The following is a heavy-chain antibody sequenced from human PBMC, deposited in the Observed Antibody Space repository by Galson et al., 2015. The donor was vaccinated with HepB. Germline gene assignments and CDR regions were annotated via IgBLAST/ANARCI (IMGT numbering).Heavy chain of an antibody. CDR2: INTNTGNP. Sequence: SVKVSCKASGYTFTSYAMNWVRQAPGQGLEWMGWINTNTGNPTYAQGFTGRFVFSLDTSVSTAYLQISSLKAEDTAVYYCARGTSGASCSSTSCYRIVATRGNDYWGQGTLVTVSS. J-gene: IGHJ4*02. CDR1: GYTFTSYA. D-gene: IGHD2-2*01. CDR3: ARGTSGASCSSTSCYRIVATRGNDY. V-gene: IGHV7-4-1*02.